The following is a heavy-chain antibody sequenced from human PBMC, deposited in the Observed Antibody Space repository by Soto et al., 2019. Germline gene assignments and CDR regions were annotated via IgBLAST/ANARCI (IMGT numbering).Heavy chain of an antibody. CDR1: GFSFVSYE. D-gene: IGHD4-17*01. Sequence: GGSLRLSCAGSGFSFVSYEIHCVRQAPGKGLEWVTFTSYDGSINYYADSVKGRFTMSRDNSKNLLYLQMNSLRTEDTAVYYCVRRSTVSYYAVDVWGQGTTVTVSS. J-gene: IGHJ6*02. CDR2: TSYDGSIN. CDR3: VRRSTVSYYAVDV. V-gene: IGHV3-30*04.